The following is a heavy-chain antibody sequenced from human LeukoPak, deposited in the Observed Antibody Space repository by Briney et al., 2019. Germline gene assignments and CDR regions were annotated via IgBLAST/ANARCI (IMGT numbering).Heavy chain of an antibody. CDR2: ISAYNGNT. D-gene: IGHD4-17*01. V-gene: IGHV1-18*01. J-gene: IGHJ5*02. CDR3: ARDFILYGDYTNWFDP. Sequence: ASVKVSCKASGYTFTSYGISWVRQAPGQGLEWMGWISAYNGNTNYAQKLQGRVTMTTDTSTSTAHMELRSLRSDDTAVYYCARDFILYGDYTNWFDPWGQGTLVTVSS. CDR1: GYTFTSYG.